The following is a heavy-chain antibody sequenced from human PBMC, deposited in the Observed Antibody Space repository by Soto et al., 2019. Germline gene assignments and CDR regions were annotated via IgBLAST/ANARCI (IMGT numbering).Heavy chain of an antibody. D-gene: IGHD6-13*01. CDR3: ARVSSSWYEGRSAFDI. Sequence: ASVKVSCKASGYTFTSYDMNWVRQATGQGLEWMGWMNPNSGNTGYAQKFQGRVTMTRNTSISTAYMELSSLRSEDTAVYYCARVSSSWYEGRSAFDIWGQGTMVTVS. V-gene: IGHV1-8*01. J-gene: IGHJ3*02. CDR2: MNPNSGNT. CDR1: GYTFTSYD.